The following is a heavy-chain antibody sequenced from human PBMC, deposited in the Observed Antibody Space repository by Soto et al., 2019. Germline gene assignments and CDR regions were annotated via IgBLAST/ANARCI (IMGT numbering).Heavy chain of an antibody. CDR3: ATSGFKRYCSSTSCYVSLLEDN. Sequence: ASVKVSCKVSGYTLTELSIQWVRQAPGKGLEWMGGFDPEDGETIYAQKFQGRVTMTEDTSTDTAYMELSSLRSEDTAVYYCATSGFKRYCSSTSCYVSLLEDNWG. V-gene: IGHV1-24*01. J-gene: IGHJ4*01. CDR1: GYTLTELS. CDR2: FDPEDGET. D-gene: IGHD2-2*01.